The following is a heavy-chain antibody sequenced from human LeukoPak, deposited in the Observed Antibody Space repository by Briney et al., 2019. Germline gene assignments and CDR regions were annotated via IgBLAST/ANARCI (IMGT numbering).Heavy chain of an antibody. CDR2: IYSGGST. Sequence: PGGSLRLSCAASGFTVSSNYMSWVRQAPGKGLEWVSVIYSGGSTYYADSVRGRFTISRDNSKNTLYLQMNSLRAEDTAVYYCARDRATMVRGVIMDNWFDPWGQGTLVTVSS. J-gene: IGHJ5*02. CDR1: GFTVSSNY. CDR3: ARDRATMVRGVIMDNWFDP. D-gene: IGHD3-10*01. V-gene: IGHV3-53*01.